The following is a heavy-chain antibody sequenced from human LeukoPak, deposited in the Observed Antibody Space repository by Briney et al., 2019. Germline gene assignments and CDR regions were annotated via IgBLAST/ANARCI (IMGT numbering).Heavy chain of an antibody. CDR2: IGTAGDT. V-gene: IGHV3-13*01. J-gene: IGHJ3*02. Sequence: GGSLRLSCAASGFTFSSYDMHWVRQATGKGLEWVSAIGTAGDTYYPGSVKGRFTISRENAKNSLYLQMNSLRAGDTAVYYCARTYGDYSAFDIWGQGTMVTVSS. D-gene: IGHD4-17*01. CDR1: GFTFSSYD. CDR3: ARTYGDYSAFDI.